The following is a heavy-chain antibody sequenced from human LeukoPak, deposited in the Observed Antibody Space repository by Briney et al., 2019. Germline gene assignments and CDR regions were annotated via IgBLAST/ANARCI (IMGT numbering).Heavy chain of an antibody. J-gene: IGHJ5*02. Sequence: PGGSLRLSCAASGFTFSSYSMNWVRQAPGKGLGWVSSISSSSSYIYYADSVKGRFTISRDNAKNSLYLQMNSLRAEDTAVYYCAPGIRSGWYEGPVTWGQGTLVTVSS. V-gene: IGHV3-21*01. D-gene: IGHD6-19*01. CDR3: APGIRSGWYEGPVT. CDR1: GFTFSSYS. CDR2: ISSSSSYI.